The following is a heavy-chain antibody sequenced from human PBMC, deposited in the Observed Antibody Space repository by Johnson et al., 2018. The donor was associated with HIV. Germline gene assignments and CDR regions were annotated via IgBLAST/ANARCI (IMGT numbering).Heavy chain of an antibody. V-gene: IGHV3-30*14. D-gene: IGHD3-10*01. CDR1: GFTFSSYA. Sequence: QVQLVESGGGVVQPGRSLRLSCAASGFTFSSYAMHWVRQAPGKGLEWVAVISYDGSIKYFADSVKGRFTIFRDNSKNTLYLQMGSLRAEDMAVYYCARASGEWDAFDIWGQGTVVTVSS. J-gene: IGHJ3*02. CDR3: ARASGEWDAFDI. CDR2: ISYDGSIK.